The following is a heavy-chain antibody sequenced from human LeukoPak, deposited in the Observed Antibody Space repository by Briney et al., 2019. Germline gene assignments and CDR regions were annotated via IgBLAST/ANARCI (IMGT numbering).Heavy chain of an antibody. V-gene: IGHV5-51*01. J-gene: IGHJ4*02. CDR3: ARLTGAAAHFRLDY. CDR2: IYPGDSDT. Sequence: GESLKISCKGSGYSFTGYWIGWVRQMPGKGLEWMGIIYPGDSDTRYSPSFQGQVTISVDKSISTAYLQWGSLKASDTATYYCARLTGAAAHFRLDYWGQGTLVTVSS. CDR1: GYSFTGYW. D-gene: IGHD2-2*01.